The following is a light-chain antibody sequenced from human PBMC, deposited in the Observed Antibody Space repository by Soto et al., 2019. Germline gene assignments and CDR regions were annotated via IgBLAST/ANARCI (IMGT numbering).Light chain of an antibody. CDR2: GAS. J-gene: IGKJ2*01. Sequence: EIVLTQSPGTLSLSPGEGATLSCRASQSISSSYLVWYQQKPGQAPRLLMYGASSRATGIPDRFGGSGSGTDFTLTISRLEPEDFAVYYCQQFGSSGYTFGQGTKLEI. V-gene: IGKV3-20*01. CDR1: QSISSSY. CDR3: QQFGSSGYT.